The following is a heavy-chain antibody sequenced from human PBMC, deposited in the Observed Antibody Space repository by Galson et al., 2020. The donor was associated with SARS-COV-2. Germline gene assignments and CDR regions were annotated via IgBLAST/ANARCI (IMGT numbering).Heavy chain of an antibody. J-gene: IGHJ5*02. CDR1: GFTFSSYG. V-gene: IGHV3-23*01. D-gene: IGHD4-4*01. CDR3: AKEEGDYSNYHGPFDP. Sequence: TGGSLRLSCAASGFTFSSYGMSWVRQAPGKGLEWVSAISGTGGSTYYADSVKGRFTISRDNFKNTLYLQMNSLRAEDTAVYYCAKEEGDYSNYHGPFDPWGQGTLVTVSS. CDR2: ISGTGGST.